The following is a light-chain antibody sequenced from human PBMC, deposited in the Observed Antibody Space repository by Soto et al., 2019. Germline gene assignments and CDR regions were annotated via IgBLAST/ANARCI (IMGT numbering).Light chain of an antibody. Sequence: DIQMTQSPSSLSASVGDRVTITCRASQSISTYLNWYQRKPGKAPELLIYAASSLQSGVPSRFSGSGSGTDFPLSISSLQPEDFATYYCQQSYSTPPTFGQGTKVEIK. V-gene: IGKV1-39*01. CDR1: QSISTY. CDR3: QQSYSTPPT. J-gene: IGKJ1*01. CDR2: AAS.